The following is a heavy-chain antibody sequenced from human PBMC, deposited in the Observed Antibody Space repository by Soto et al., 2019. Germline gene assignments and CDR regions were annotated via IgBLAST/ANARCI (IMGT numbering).Heavy chain of an antibody. CDR2: IHSDDST. CDR3: AREAGSSRYYYGLDV. CDR1: GFIVSTNY. D-gene: IGHD6-6*01. V-gene: IGHV3-53*01. Sequence: GGSLRFSCAASGFIVSTNYMTWVRQAPGKGLEWVSVIHSDDSTYYADSVKGRFTISRDNSKNTLFLQLNSLRAEDTAVYYCAREAGSSRYYYGLDVWGQGTTVTVSS. J-gene: IGHJ6*02.